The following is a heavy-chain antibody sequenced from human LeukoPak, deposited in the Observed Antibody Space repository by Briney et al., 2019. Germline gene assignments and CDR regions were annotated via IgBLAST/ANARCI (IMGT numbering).Heavy chain of an antibody. CDR1: GFTFSSYS. D-gene: IGHD5-12*01. J-gene: IGHJ4*02. Sequence: PGGSLRLSCAASGFTFSSYSMNWVRQAPGKGLEWVSYISSSSSTIYYADSVMGRFTISRDNAKNSLYLQMNCLRAEDTAVYYCVSEYSGYDLADYWGQGTLVTVSS. CDR2: ISSSSSTI. CDR3: VSEYSGYDLADY. V-gene: IGHV3-48*01.